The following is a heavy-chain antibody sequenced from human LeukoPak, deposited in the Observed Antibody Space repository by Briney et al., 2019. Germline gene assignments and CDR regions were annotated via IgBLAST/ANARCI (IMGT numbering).Heavy chain of an antibody. CDR1: GGSISSFY. CDR3: ARAIVGATGGAFDI. CDR2: IYYTGST. J-gene: IGHJ3*02. D-gene: IGHD1-26*01. Sequence: SETLSLTCTVSGGSISSFYWSWIRQPPGKGLEWIGYIYYTGSTNYNSSLKSRVTISVDTSKNQFSLKLSSVTAADTAMYYCARAIVGATGGAFDIWGQGTMVTVSS. V-gene: IGHV4-59*12.